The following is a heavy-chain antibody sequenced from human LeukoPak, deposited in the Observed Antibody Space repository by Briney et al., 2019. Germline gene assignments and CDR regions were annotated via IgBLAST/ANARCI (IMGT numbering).Heavy chain of an antibody. CDR1: GFKFNNYV. J-gene: IGHJ4*02. CDR3: ARGPNSDFWSGYSNYFDF. Sequence: GGSLRLSCVASGFKFNNYVMNWVRQAPGKGLEWVSGISGSGGSTHHAGSVKGRFTIFRDNSKNTLYLQMNNLGADDTAVYYCARGPNSDFWSGYSNYFDFWGQGTLVTVSS. D-gene: IGHD3-3*01. V-gene: IGHV3-23*01. CDR2: ISGSGGST.